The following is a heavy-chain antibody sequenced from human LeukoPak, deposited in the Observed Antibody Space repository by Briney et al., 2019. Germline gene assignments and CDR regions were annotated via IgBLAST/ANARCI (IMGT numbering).Heavy chain of an antibody. D-gene: IGHD6-6*01. CDR3: AKGTSTIAARPDI. CDR1: GFMFSSHG. CDR2: ISYDGSKK. Sequence: PGRSLRLSCAASGFMFSSHGMHWVRQAPGKGLEWVAVISYDGSKKYYADSVKGRFTISRDNSKNTLYLQMNSLRAEDTAVYYCAKGTSTIAARPDIWGQGTRVTVSS. V-gene: IGHV3-30*18. J-gene: IGHJ4*02.